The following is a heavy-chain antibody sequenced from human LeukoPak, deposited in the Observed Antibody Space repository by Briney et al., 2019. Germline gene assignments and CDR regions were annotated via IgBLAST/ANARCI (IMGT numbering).Heavy chain of an antibody. V-gene: IGHV4-34*01. CDR1: GGSFSGYY. CDR3: ARGLAVGYCTNGVCLPLDY. CDR2: INHSGST. D-gene: IGHD2-8*01. Sequence: SETLPLTCAVYGGSFSGYYWSWIRQPPGKGLEWIGEINHSGSTKYNPSLKSRVSILVDTSKNQFSLKLSSVTAADTAVYYCARGLAVGYCTNGVCLPLDYWGQGTLVTVSS. J-gene: IGHJ4*02.